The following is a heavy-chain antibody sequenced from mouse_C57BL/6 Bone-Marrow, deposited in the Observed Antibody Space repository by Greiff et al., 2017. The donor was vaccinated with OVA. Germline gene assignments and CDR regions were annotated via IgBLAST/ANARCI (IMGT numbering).Heavy chain of an antibody. CDR1: GYTFTDYE. Sequence: QVQLQQSGAELVRPGASVTLSCKASGYTFTDYEMNWVKQTPVHGLEWIGAIDPETGGPAYNQKFKGKAILTADKSSSTAYMELRSLTSEDSAVYYCTRVFTTVVDYWGQGTTLTVSS. J-gene: IGHJ2*01. V-gene: IGHV1-15*01. D-gene: IGHD1-1*01. CDR3: TRVFTTVVDY. CDR2: IDPETGGP.